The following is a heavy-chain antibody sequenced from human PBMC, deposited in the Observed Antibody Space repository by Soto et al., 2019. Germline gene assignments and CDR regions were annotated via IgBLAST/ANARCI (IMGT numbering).Heavy chain of an antibody. J-gene: IGHJ4*02. Sequence: PGGSLRLSCAASGLTFSNYAMYAMSWVRQAPGKGLEWVSGISGSGGTTFYADSVKGRFPISRANSKNTLYLQMNSLRAEDTAVYYCARDNRTSLDYWGQGTLVTVSS. CDR3: ARDNRTSLDY. CDR1: GLTFSNYAMYA. V-gene: IGHV3-23*01. D-gene: IGHD1-1*01. CDR2: ISGSGGTT.